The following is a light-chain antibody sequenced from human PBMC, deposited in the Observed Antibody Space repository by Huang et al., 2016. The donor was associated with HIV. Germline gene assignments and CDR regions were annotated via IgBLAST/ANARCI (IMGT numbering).Light chain of an antibody. J-gene: IGKJ2*01. CDR3: MQGLQTPRT. CDR1: QSLLRSDGYDC. V-gene: IGKV2-28*01. CDR2: SAC. Sequence: DIVMTQSPLSLSVTPGEPASISCRSTQSLLRSDGYDCLDWFLQKPGQSPQLLIYSACNRASGVPVRFSGTGSGSNFTLRISRVESEDVGVYYCMQGLQTPRTFGQGTKLKIK.